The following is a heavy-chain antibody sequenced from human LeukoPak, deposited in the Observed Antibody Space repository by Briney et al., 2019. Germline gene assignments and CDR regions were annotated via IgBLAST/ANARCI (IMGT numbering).Heavy chain of an antibody. D-gene: IGHD3-16*01. J-gene: IGHJ4*02. CDR1: GFTVSSNY. CDR2: IYSGGST. V-gene: IGHV3-66*01. CDR3: ARGFAKGQLAFGY. Sequence: GGSLRLSCAASGFTVSSNYMSWVRQAPGKGLEWVSVIYSGGSTYYADSVKGRFTISRDNSKNTLYLQMNSLRAEDTAVYYCARGFAKGQLAFGYRGQGTLVTVSS.